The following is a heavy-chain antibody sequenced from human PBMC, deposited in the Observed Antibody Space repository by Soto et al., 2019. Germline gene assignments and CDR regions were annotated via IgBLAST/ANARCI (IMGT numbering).Heavy chain of an antibody. V-gene: IGHV3-23*01. J-gene: IGHJ5*02. D-gene: IGHD3-10*01. CDR1: GFMFSDYA. CDR2: LLRPGRST. Sequence: EVLLLQSGGGLVQPGGSLRLSCAASGFMFSDYAMTWARQAPGKELEWVSGLLRPGRSTYYADSVKGRFTISGDTSANTVYLQMDSLRAEDTAVYYCAKDAIAKDGIWPMDSWGQGTVVTVSS. CDR3: AKDAIAKDGIWPMDS.